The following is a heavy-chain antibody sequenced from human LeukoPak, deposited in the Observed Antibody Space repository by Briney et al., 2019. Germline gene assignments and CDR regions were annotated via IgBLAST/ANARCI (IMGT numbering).Heavy chain of an antibody. CDR1: GASVTSGGFY. CDR2: VYYTGST. Sequence: SETLSLTCSVSGASVTSGGFYWGWLPQPPGKGPEWIATVYYTGSTYYNPSLQSRVSISIDTSKNPISLRLTSVTATDTAIYHCARHSGSGSLSRPFAPWGQGTLVTVSS. J-gene: IGHJ5*02. D-gene: IGHD3-10*01. CDR3: ARHSGSGSLSRPFAP. V-gene: IGHV4-39*01.